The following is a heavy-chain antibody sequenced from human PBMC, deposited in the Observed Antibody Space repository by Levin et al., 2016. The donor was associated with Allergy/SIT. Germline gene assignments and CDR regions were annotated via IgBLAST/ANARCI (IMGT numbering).Heavy chain of an antibody. CDR2: ISYDGSNK. J-gene: IGHJ4*02. Sequence: GGSLRLSCAASGFTFSSYAMHWVRQAPGKGLEWVAVISYDGSNKYYADSVKGRFTISRDNSKNTLYLQMNSLRAEDTAVYYCAKDLVGATQTDYWGQGTLVTVSS. V-gene: IGHV3-30-3*01. CDR3: AKDLVGATQTDY. CDR1: GFTFSSYA. D-gene: IGHD1-26*01.